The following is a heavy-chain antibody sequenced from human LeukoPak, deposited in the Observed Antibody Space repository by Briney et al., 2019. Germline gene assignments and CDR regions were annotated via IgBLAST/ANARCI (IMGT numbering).Heavy chain of an antibody. V-gene: IGHV3-7*01. D-gene: IGHD3-10*01. J-gene: IGHJ4*02. CDR3: ARGGGYYYGSGSSDY. Sequence: GGSLRLSCAGSGFTFSSYWMSWVRQAPGKGLEWVANIKQDGSEKYYVDSVKGRFTISRDNAKNSLYLQMNSLRAEDTAVYYCARGGGYYYGSGSSDYWGQGTLVTVSS. CDR2: IKQDGSEK. CDR1: GFTFSSYW.